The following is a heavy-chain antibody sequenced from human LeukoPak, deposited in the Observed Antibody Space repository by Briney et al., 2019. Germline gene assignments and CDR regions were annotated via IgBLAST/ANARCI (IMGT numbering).Heavy chain of an antibody. D-gene: IGHD6-13*01. CDR1: GYTFTGYY. CDR2: INPNSGGT. CDR3: AGGAGLAAAGTYY. J-gene: IGHJ4*02. V-gene: IGHV1-2*02. Sequence: ASVKVSCKASGYTFTGYYMNWVRQAPGQGLEWMGWINPNSGGTNYAQKFQGRVTMTRDTSISTAYMDLSRLRSDDTAVYYCAGGAGLAAAGTYYWGQGTLVTVSS.